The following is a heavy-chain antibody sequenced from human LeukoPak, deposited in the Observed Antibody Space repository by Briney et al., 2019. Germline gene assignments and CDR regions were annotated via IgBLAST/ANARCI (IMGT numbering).Heavy chain of an antibody. Sequence: QAGGSLRLSCAASGFTFSTYWMSWVRQGPGKGLEWVALIKEDGSENFYVDSVKGRFTISRDNAKNSLFLQMNSLRAEDTAVYYCATEKNYGDYNAYGMDVWGQGTTVIVSS. CDR3: ATEKNYGDYNAYGMDV. J-gene: IGHJ6*02. D-gene: IGHD4-17*01. V-gene: IGHV3-7*01. CDR2: IKEDGSEN. CDR1: GFTFSTYW.